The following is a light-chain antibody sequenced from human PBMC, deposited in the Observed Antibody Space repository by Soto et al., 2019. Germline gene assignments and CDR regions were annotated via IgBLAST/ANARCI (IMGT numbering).Light chain of an antibody. J-gene: IGKJ4*01. CDR1: QGISSY. V-gene: IGKV1-9*01. CDR2: AAY. Sequence: DIQLTQSPSFLSASVGDRVTITCRASQGISSYLAWYQQKPGKAPKLLISAAYALESGVPSRFSGSGSGTEFTLTISTLQPEDFATYYCQQLSTYPLTFGGGPKVEI. CDR3: QQLSTYPLT.